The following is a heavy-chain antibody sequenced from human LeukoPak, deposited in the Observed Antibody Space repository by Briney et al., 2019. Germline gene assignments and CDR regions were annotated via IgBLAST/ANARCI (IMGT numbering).Heavy chain of an antibody. V-gene: IGHV1-58*01. Sequence: ASVKVSCKASGFTFTSSAVQWVRQARGQRLEWIGWIVVGSGHTNYAQKFQEKVTITRDMSTSTAYMELSSLRSEDTAVYYCAAVTYCGGNRPYPIWRQGTMVTVSS. CDR2: IVVGSGHT. J-gene: IGHJ3*02. CDR3: AAVTYCGGNRPYPI. CDR1: GFTFTSSA. D-gene: IGHD2-21*01.